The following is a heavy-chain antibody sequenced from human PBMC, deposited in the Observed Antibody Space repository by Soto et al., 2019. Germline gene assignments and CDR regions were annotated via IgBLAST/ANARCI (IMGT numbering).Heavy chain of an antibody. CDR3: ARKASALLSLDY. CDR1: GYTFTAYS. J-gene: IGHJ4*02. D-gene: IGHD2-21*02. V-gene: IGHV1-2*02. CDR2: FNPNSGDT. Sequence: GASVKVSCKASGYTFTAYSMHWVRQAPGQGLEWIGWFNPNSGDTVYAEKFQGRVTLTRDTSISTAYMELSSLRSDDTALYYCARKASALLSLDYSYPGTLGTV.